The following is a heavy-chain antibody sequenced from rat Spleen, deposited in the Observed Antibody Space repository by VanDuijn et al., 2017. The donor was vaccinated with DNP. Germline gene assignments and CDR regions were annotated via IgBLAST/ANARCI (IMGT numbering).Heavy chain of an antibody. J-gene: IGHJ1*01. D-gene: IGHD5-1*01. CDR2: ITSSGGST. CDR3: ARGSGTYYWYFDF. V-gene: IGHV5-31*01. CDR1: GFTFNKYW. Sequence: EVQLAESGGGLVQPGGSLKLSCAASGFTFNKYWMTWIRQVPGKRLEWVAAITSSGGSTYYPDSVKGRFTISRDNAKNTLYLQMNSLRSEDTATYYCARGSGTYYWYFDFWGPGTMVTVSS.